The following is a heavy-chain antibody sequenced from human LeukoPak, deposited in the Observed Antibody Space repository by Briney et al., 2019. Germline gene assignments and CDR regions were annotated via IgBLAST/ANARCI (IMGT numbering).Heavy chain of an antibody. CDR1: GFTFSSYS. CDR2: ISSSSSTI. V-gene: IGHV3-48*01. J-gene: IGHJ4*02. Sequence: GGSLRLSCAASGFTFSSYSMNWVRQAPGKGLEWVSYISSSSSTIYYADSLKGRFTISSDDAENSLYLQMHSLSAEDTAVYYCARDSSVTAAPIDYWGQGTLVTVSS. D-gene: IGHD2-2*01. CDR3: ARDSSVTAAPIDY.